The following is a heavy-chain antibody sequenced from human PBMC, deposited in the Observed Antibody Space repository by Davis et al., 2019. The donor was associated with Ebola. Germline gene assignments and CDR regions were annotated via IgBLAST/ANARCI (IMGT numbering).Heavy chain of an antibody. D-gene: IGHD6-19*01. CDR3: ARATFGYNSGWYADY. Sequence: ASVKVSCKASGYIFTTYAMHWVRHAPAQPLPLLALVHGGNGNTKYSQRFQGRVTITTDTSASTAYLDLSSLRSDDTAVFYCARATFGYNSGWYADYWGQGTLVTVSS. CDR1: GYIFTTYA. CDR2: VHGGNGNT. J-gene: IGHJ4*02. V-gene: IGHV1-3*01.